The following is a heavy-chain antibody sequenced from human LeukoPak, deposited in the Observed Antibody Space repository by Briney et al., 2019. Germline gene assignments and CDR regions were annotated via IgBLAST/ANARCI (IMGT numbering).Heavy chain of an antibody. CDR3: ARDMGIRGVRTPFDY. V-gene: IGHV1-2*02. D-gene: IGHD3-10*01. CDR2: IDPGSGNT. CDR1: GYTFTGYY. J-gene: IGHJ4*02. Sequence: ASVKVSCKASGYTFTGYYMHWVRQAPGQGLESMGWIDPGSGNTKYAQKFQGRVTMTRDTSINTAYMELSRLTSDDTAVYYCARDMGIRGVRTPFDYWGQGTLSPSPQ.